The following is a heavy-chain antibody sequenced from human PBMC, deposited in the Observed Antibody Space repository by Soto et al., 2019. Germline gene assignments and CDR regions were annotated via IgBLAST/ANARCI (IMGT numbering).Heavy chain of an antibody. Sequence: GGSLRLSCAASGFTFTRHWMSWVRQAPGKGLEWVAIIKQDGSEIYYVDSVKGRFTITRDNAKNSLFLQMNSLRAEDTALYYCARDIGRYTLDYWGQGTLVTVSS. CDR1: GFTFTRHW. CDR3: ARDIGRYTLDY. CDR2: IKQDGSEI. V-gene: IGHV3-7*01. J-gene: IGHJ4*02. D-gene: IGHD6-19*01.